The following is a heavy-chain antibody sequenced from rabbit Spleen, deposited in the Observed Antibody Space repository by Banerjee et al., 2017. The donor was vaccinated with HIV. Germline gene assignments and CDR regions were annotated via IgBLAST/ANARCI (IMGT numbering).Heavy chain of an antibody. J-gene: IGHJ6*01. Sequence: QSLEESGGGLVKPGASLTLTCTASGVSFSFNSYMCWVRQAPGKGLEWIACIDIGSSGFSYFASWAKGRFTISKTSSTTGTLQMTSLTAADTATYFCARDSGSSFSSYGMDLWGQGTLVTVS. V-gene: IGHV1S40*01. CDR1: GVSFSFNSY. CDR2: IDIGSSGFS. D-gene: IGHD8-1*01. CDR3: ARDSGSSFSSYGMDL.